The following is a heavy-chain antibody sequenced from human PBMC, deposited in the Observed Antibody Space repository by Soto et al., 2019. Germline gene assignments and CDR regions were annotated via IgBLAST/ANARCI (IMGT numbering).Heavy chain of an antibody. J-gene: IGHJ4*02. CDR3: ARDAALPGEAGRFDY. D-gene: IGHD2-15*01. CDR2: VYHNGLT. V-gene: IGHV4-4*02. Sequence: PSETLSLTCDVSGDSIGSNVWWSWVRQPPGKGLEWIGEVYHNGLTDYNPSLSGRATMSPHSSKNQFPLRVTSVTDADTAIYYCARDAALPGEAGRFDYWGQGARVPSPQ. CDR1: GDSIGSNVW.